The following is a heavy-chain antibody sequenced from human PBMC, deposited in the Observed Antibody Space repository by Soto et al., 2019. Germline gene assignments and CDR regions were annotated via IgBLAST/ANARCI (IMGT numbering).Heavy chain of an antibody. J-gene: IGHJ6*02. CDR2: IYYSVST. Sequence: SETLSLTCTVSGGSISSYYWSWIRQPPGKGLEWIGYIYYSVSTNYNPSLKSRVTISVDTSKNQFSLKLSSVTAADTAVYYCARGSSLLWFGESYYYYGMDVWGQGTTVTVSS. D-gene: IGHD3-10*01. CDR1: GGSISSYY. V-gene: IGHV4-59*01. CDR3: ARGSSLLWFGESYYYYGMDV.